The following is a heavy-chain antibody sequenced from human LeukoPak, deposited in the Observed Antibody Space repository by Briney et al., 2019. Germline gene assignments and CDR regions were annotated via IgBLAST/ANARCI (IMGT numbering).Heavy chain of an antibody. CDR2: IYPGDSDT. Sequence: GESLKIPCESSGYSFTNYWIGWVRQMPGKGLEWMGIIYPGDSDTRYSPSFQGQVTISADKSISTAYLQWSSLKASDTAIYYCARPYQAYYSDLWGQGTLVTVSS. J-gene: IGHJ4*02. CDR3: ARPYQAYYSDL. CDR1: GYSFTNYW. V-gene: IGHV5-51*01. D-gene: IGHD3-22*01.